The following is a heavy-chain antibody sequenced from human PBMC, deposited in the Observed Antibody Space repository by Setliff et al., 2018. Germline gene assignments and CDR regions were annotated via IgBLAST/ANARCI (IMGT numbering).Heavy chain of an antibody. CDR2: IYYTGSA. V-gene: IGHV4-39*01. CDR3: ARLGATVKRGYFDF. D-gene: IGHD1-26*01. CDR1: GASIRSSSYY. Sequence: SETLSLTCTVSGASIRSSSYYWGWIRQPPGKGLEWIGSIYYTGSADYNPSLKSRVTLSVDTSKNQFSLNLSSVAAADTAVYYCARLGATVKRGYFDFWGQGALVTVSS. J-gene: IGHJ4*02.